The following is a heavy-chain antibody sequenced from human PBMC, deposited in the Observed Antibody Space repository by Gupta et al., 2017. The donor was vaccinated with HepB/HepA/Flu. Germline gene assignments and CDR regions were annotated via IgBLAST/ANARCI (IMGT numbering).Heavy chain of an antibody. CDR2: INSDGSSI. D-gene: IGHD3-10*01. J-gene: IGHJ4*02. CDR3: AREASGYGSGMNYFDY. V-gene: IGHV3-74*01. Sequence: GGGLVQPGGSLRLSCAASGFTFRNYWMHWVRQAPGKGLVWVSRINSDGSSISYADSVKGRLTISRDKAKNTLYLQMNSLRAEDTAVYYCAREASGYGSGMNYFDYWGQGTLVTVSS. CDR1: GFTFRNYW.